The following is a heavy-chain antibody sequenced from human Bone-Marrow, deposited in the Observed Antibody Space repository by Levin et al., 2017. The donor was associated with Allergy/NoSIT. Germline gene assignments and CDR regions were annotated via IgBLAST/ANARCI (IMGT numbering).Heavy chain of an antibody. J-gene: IGHJ5*02. CDR1: GYRFTSYW. V-gene: IGHV5-51*01. CDR2: IYPHDSDT. Sequence: GESLKISCKASGYRFTSYWIGWVRQMPGRGLEYLGIIYPHDSDTKYSPSFQGQVSMSVDASTNTAYLQWASLQASDTAMYFCSRWQGGPSDHWGQGTLVTVSS. D-gene: IGHD3-16*01. CDR3: SRWQGGPSDH.